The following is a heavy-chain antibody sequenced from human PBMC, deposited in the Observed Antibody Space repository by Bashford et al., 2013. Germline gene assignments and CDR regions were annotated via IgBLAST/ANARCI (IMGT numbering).Heavy chain of an antibody. D-gene: IGHD6-19*01. CDR3: ASQYSSDGTWNWFDP. Sequence: VRQAPGKGLEWVAVISYDGSNKYYADSVKGRFTISRDNSKNTLYLQMNSLRAEDTAVYYCASQYSSDGTWNWFDPWGQGTLVTVSS. V-gene: IGHV3-30*03. J-gene: IGHJ5*02. CDR2: ISYDGSNK.